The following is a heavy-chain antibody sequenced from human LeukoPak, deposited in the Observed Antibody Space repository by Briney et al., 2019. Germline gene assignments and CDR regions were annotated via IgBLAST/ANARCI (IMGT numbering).Heavy chain of an antibody. CDR1: GLTLRSPG. CDR3: ARDGEMTTMAYYFDY. CDR2: ISYHGSNE. J-gene: IGHJ4*02. D-gene: IGHD5-24*01. Sequence: GGPLRLSCVAPGLTLRSPGSSWVPRAPGKGREGVAAISYHGSNEYYADSVKGRFTISRDNSKNTLYLQMNSLTAEDTAVYYCARDGEMTTMAYYFDYWGQGTPVTVSS. V-gene: IGHV3-30*19.